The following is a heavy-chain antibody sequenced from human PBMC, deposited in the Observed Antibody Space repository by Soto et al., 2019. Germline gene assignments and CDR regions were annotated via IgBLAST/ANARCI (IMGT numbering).Heavy chain of an antibody. V-gene: IGHV1-69*01. CDR1: GGTFSSYA. D-gene: IGHD3-9*01. Sequence: QVQLVQSGAEVKKPGSSVKVSCKASGGTFSSYAISWVRQAPGQGLEWMGGIIPNFGTANYAQKFQGRVTITADESTSTAYMELSRLRSEDTAVYYCAGPDILTGYFYYYYGMDVWGQGTTVTVSS. CDR3: AGPDILTGYFYYYYGMDV. J-gene: IGHJ6*02. CDR2: IIPNFGTA.